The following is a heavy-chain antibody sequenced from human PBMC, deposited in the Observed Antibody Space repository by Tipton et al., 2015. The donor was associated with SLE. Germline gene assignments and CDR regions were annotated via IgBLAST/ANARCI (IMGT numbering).Heavy chain of an antibody. D-gene: IGHD1-26*01. CDR2: INHSGST. Sequence: TLSLTCAVYGGSISGYYWSWIRQPPGKGLEWIGEINHSGSTNYNPSLKSRVTLSVDTSKNLFSLNLSSVTAADTAVYYCARGQGFQELVVDNWGQGALVTVSS. CDR3: ARGQGFQELVVDN. CDR1: GGSISGYY. V-gene: IGHV4-34*01. J-gene: IGHJ4*02.